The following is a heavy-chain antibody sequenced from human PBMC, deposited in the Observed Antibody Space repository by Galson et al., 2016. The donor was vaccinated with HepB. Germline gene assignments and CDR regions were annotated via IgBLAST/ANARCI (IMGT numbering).Heavy chain of an antibody. J-gene: IGHJ4*02. Sequence: SLRLSCAASGVTVSRNYMTWVRQAPGKGLEWVSGLSGSGFSTYYADSVKGRFTISRDNSRNTLYLQVNSLRAEDTAVYYCAIPIVSSGWYIFDYWGQGTLVTVSP. V-gene: IGHV3-23*01. CDR2: LSGSGFST. D-gene: IGHD6-19*01. CDR3: AIPIVSSGWYIFDY. CDR1: GVTVSRNY.